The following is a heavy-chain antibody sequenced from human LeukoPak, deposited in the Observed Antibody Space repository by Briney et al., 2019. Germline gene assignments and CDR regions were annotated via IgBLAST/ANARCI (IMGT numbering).Heavy chain of an antibody. J-gene: IGHJ4*02. D-gene: IGHD6-13*01. V-gene: IGHV1-18*01. CDR1: GYTFTNFG. Sequence: ASVKVSCKTSGYTFTNFGISWVRQAPGLGLEWMGWISAYNGNTNYAQKVQGGVTMTTDTSTSTAYMELRSLRSEDTAVYYCARDSAMKQQLDYFDYWGQGTLVTVSS. CDR3: ARDSAMKQQLDYFDY. CDR2: ISAYNGNT.